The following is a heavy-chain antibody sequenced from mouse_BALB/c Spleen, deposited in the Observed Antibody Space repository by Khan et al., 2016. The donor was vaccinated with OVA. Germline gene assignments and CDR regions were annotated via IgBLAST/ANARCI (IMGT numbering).Heavy chain of an antibody. CDR1: GYTFTSYT. D-gene: IGHD2-9*01. V-gene: IGHV1-4*01. CDR3: ERVGPYHANDGAWFAH. CDR2: INPSNGYT. J-gene: IGHJ3*01. Sequence: QVQLQQSGAELARPGASVKMSCKASGYTFTSYTIHWVKQRPGQGLEWIGYINPSNGYTNYNQKFRDKATLTADKSSSTAYMQLSSLTSEDSAVYYCERVGPYHANDGAWFAHWGQGTLVTVSA.